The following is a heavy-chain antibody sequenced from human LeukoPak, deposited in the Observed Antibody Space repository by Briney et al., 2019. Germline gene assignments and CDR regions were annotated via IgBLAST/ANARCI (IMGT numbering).Heavy chain of an antibody. Sequence: SETLSLTCTVSGGSISSYYWSWVRQPAGKGLEWIGRIYTSGSTNYNPSLKSRVTMSVDTSKNQFSLKLSSVTAADTAVYYCARRYCSGGSCYNDYWGQGTLVTVSS. V-gene: IGHV4-4*07. J-gene: IGHJ4*02. CDR1: GGSISSYY. D-gene: IGHD2-15*01. CDR3: ARRYCSGGSCYNDY. CDR2: IYTSGST.